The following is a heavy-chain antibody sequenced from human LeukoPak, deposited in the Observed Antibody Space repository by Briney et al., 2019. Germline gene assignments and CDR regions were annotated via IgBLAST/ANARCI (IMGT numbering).Heavy chain of an antibody. J-gene: IGHJ4*02. CDR3: AKDSPSVTATPHDY. V-gene: IGHV3-23*01. Sequence: GGSLRLSCAASGFTFSDYAMSWVRQAPGKGLDWVSTISSYGGSTYYADSVKGRFTISRDNSKNTLYLQMNSLRVEDTAVYFCAKDSPSVTATPHDYWGQGALVTVSS. CDR2: ISSYGGST. CDR1: GFTFSDYA. D-gene: IGHD2-21*02.